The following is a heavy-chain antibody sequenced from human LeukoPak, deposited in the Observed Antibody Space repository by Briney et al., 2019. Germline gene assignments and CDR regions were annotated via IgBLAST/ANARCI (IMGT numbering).Heavy chain of an antibody. V-gene: IGHV4-34*01. CDR2: INHSGST. J-gene: IGHJ4*02. D-gene: IGHD6-19*01. Sequence: PSETLSLTCAVYGGSFSGYYWSWIRQPPGKGLEWIGEINHSGSTNYNPSLKSRVTISVDSSKNQFSLKLSSVTAADTAVYYCARRSPYSSGGAVDYWGQGTLVTVSS. CDR3: ARRSPYSSGGAVDY. CDR1: GGSFSGYY.